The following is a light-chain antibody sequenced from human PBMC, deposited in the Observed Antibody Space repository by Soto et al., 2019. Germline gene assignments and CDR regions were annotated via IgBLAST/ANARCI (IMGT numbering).Light chain of an antibody. V-gene: IGKV1-39*01. CDR2: AAS. J-gene: IGKJ1*01. CDR3: QQSHSTPSWT. Sequence: DIQINQSPSSLSASVGDRVTITCRASRSISIYLNWYQQRPGKAPKLLIYAASSLQSGVPSRFSGSGSGTDFTLTISSLQPEDFATYYCQQSHSTPSWTFGQGTKVDI. CDR1: RSISIY.